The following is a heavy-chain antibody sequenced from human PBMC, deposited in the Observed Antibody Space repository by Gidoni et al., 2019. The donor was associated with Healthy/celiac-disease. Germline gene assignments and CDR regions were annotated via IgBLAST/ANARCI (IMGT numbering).Heavy chain of an antibody. Sequence: VQLVQSGAEVKKPGSSVKVSCKASGVTSSSYAISWVRQAPGQGLEWMGGIIPSFGTANYAQKFQGRGTSTADESTSTAYMELSSLRSEDTAVYYCARTVVAGPTYYFDYWGQGTLVTVSS. J-gene: IGHJ4*02. D-gene: IGHD6-19*01. CDR2: IIPSFGTA. V-gene: IGHV1-69*01. CDR3: ARTVVAGPTYYFDY. CDR1: GVTSSSYA.